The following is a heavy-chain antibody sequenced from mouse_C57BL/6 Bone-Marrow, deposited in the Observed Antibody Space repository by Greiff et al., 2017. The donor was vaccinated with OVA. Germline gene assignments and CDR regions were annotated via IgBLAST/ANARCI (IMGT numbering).Heavy chain of an antibody. CDR1: GYTFTSYW. J-gene: IGHJ3*01. V-gene: IGHV1-61*01. CDR3: ARGGRAWFAY. CDR2: IYPSDSET. Sequence: QVHVKQSGAELVRPGSSVKLSCKASGYTFTSYWLDWVKQRPGQGLEWIGNIYPSDSETHYNQKFKDKATLTVDKSSSTAYMQLSSLTSEDSAVYYCARGGRAWFAYWGQGTLVTVSA.